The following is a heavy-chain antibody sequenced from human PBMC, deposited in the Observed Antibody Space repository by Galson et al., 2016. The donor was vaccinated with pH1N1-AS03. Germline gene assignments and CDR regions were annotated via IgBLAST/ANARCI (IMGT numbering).Heavy chain of an antibody. CDR3: ARSTHVNEGLDF. J-gene: IGHJ4*02. CDR2: IFWDGET. D-gene: IGHD2-8*01. Sequence: PALVKPTQTLTLTCTFSGFSLSTGGVHVAWIRQPPGKALEWLALIFWDGETRYRPSLRSRLTITKATSKNQVVLTMTNMDPVDTATYYCARSTHVNEGLDFWGQGALVTVSS. CDR1: GFSLSTGGVH. V-gene: IGHV2-5*02.